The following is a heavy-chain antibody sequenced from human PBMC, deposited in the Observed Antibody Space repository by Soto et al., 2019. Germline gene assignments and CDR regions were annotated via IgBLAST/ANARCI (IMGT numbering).Heavy chain of an antibody. Sequence: GASVKVSCKASGYTFTSYGISWVRQAPGQGLEWMGWISAYNGNTNYAQKLQGRVTMTTDTSTSTAYMELRSLRSDGTAVYYCAREYPLQTRKNWFDPWGQGTLVTVSS. CDR2: ISAYNGNT. D-gene: IGHD2-2*02. J-gene: IGHJ5*02. CDR1: GYTFTSYG. CDR3: AREYPLQTRKNWFDP. V-gene: IGHV1-18*01.